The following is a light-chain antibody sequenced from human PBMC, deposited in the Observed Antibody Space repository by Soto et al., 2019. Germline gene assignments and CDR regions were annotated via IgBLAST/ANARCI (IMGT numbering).Light chain of an antibody. CDR1: QRVSSN. V-gene: IGKV3-15*01. CDR2: GAS. J-gene: IGKJ3*01. Sequence: EIVMTQSPATLSVSPGERATLSCRASQRVSSNLAWYQQKPGQAPRLLIYGASTRATGFPARFSGSGSGTDFTLTISSLETEDFAVYYCQQRSNWPLVTFGPGTRVDV. CDR3: QQRSNWPLVT.